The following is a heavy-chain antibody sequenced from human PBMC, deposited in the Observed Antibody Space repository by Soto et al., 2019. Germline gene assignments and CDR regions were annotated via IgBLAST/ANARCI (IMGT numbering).Heavy chain of an antibody. Sequence: PGGSLRLSCAASGFTFISYWMSWVRQAPGKGLEWVANIKQDGSEKYYVDSVKGRFTISRDNAKNSLYLQMNSLRAEDTAVYYCARDGQLVINYFDYWGQGTLVTVSS. V-gene: IGHV3-7*01. CDR3: ARDGQLVINYFDY. CDR1: GFTFISYW. CDR2: IKQDGSEK. J-gene: IGHJ4*02. D-gene: IGHD6-13*01.